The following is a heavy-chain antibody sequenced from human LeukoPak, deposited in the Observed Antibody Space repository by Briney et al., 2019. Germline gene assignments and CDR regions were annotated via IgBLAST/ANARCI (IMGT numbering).Heavy chain of an antibody. CDR2: IYYSGST. D-gene: IGHD3-10*01. CDR3: ARALVTMVRGGWFDP. CDR1: GGSISSYY. Sequence: SSETLSLTCTVSGGSISSYYWSWIRQPPGKGLEWIGYIYYSGSTNYNPSLKSRVTISVDTSKNQFSLKLSSVTAADTAVYYCARALVTMVRGGWFDPWGQGTLVTVSS. V-gene: IGHV4-59*01. J-gene: IGHJ5*02.